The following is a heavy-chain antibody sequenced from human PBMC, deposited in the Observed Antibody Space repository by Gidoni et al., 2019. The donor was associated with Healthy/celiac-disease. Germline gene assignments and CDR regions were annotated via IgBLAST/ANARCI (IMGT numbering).Heavy chain of an antibody. D-gene: IGHD6-13*01. Sequence: EVQLLESGGGLVQPGGSLRLYCAPSGSPFSSYAMGWVRQAPGKGLGWVSAISGSGGSKYYADSVKGRFTISRDNSKNTLYLQMNSLRAEDTAVYYCAKDDGVFRYSSSWYDFDYWGQGTLVTVSS. V-gene: IGHV3-23*01. CDR3: AKDDGVFRYSSSWYDFDY. J-gene: IGHJ4*02. CDR2: ISGSGGSK. CDR1: GSPFSSYA.